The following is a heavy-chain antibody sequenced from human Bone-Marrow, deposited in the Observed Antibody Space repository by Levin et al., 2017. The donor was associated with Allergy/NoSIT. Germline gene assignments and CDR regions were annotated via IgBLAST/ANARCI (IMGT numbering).Heavy chain of an antibody. CDR1: GYMFTGYY. Sequence: ASVKVSCKASGYMFTGYYIHWVRQAPGQGFECLGRINPNTGGTDYPQKFQGRLTMTSDTSISTVTMELTSLRSDDTAVYYCARLGEGLPVAHWGQGTLVAVSS. V-gene: IGHV1-2*06. D-gene: IGHD3-16*01. CDR3: ARLGEGLPVAH. CDR2: INPNTGGT. J-gene: IGHJ5*02.